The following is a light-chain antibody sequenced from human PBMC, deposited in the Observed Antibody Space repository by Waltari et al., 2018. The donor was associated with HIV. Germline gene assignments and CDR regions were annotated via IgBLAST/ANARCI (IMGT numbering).Light chain of an antibody. CDR3: QRYNTAPCT. V-gene: IGKV1-27*01. Sequence: DIQMTQSPSSLSASVGDRVTITCRASQGLSNYLAWYQQRPGKVPKLLIYAASTLQSGVSSRFSGSGSGSDFTLTISSLQPEDVATYYCQRYNTAPCTFGPGTKVDIK. CDR1: QGLSNY. J-gene: IGKJ3*01. CDR2: AAS.